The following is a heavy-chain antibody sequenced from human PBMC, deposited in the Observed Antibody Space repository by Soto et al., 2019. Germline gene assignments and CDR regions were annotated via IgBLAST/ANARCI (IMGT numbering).Heavy chain of an antibody. CDR3: ARLWARIVATIGEYYFDY. J-gene: IGHJ4*02. Sequence: QVQPVQSGAEVKKPGSSVKVSCKASGGTFSSYAISWVRQAPGQGLEWMGGIIPIFGTANYAQKFQGRVTITADESTSTAYMELSSLRSEDTAVYYCARLWARIVATIGEYYFDYWGQGTLVTVSS. V-gene: IGHV1-69*01. D-gene: IGHD5-12*01. CDR2: IIPIFGTA. CDR1: GGTFSSYA.